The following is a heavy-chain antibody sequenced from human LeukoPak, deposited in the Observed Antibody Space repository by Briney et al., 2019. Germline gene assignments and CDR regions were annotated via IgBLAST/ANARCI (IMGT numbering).Heavy chain of an antibody. CDR3: AKVLAALQELDY. D-gene: IGHD6-6*01. CDR2: ISGSGGST. Sequence: GGSLRPSCAASGFTFSSYAMSWVRQAPGKGLEWVSAISGSGGSTYYADSVKGRFTISRDNSKNTLYLQMNSLRAEDTAVYYCAKVLAALQELDYWGQGTLVTVSS. V-gene: IGHV3-23*01. CDR1: GFTFSSYA. J-gene: IGHJ4*02.